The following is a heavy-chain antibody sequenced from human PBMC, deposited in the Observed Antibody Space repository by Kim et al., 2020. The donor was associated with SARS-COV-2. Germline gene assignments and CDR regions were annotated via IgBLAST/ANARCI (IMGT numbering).Heavy chain of an antibody. V-gene: IGHV4-59*01. D-gene: IGHD3-16*01. CDR1: GGSISSYY. J-gene: IGHJ6*03. CDR3: ARGVSYYYYMDV. CDR2: IYYSGST. Sequence: SETLSLTCTVSGGSISSYYWSWIRQPPGKGLEWIGVIYYSGSTNYNPSLKSRVTISVDTSKNQFSLKLSSVTAADTAVYYCARGVSYYYYMDVWGKGTTVTVSS.